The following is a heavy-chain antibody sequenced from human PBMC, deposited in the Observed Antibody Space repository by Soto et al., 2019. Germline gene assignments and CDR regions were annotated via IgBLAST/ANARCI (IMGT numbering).Heavy chain of an antibody. CDR1: GFTFSSYG. CDR2: ISYDGSNK. D-gene: IGHD1-26*01. V-gene: IGHV3-30*18. Sequence: QVQLVESGGGVVQPGRSLRLSCAASGFTFSSYGMHWVRQAPGKGLEWVAVISYDGSNKYYADSVKGRFTISRDNSKNTLYLQMNSLRAEDTAVYYCAKDRVVGATGAFHFDYWGQGTLVTVSS. J-gene: IGHJ4*02. CDR3: AKDRVVGATGAFHFDY.